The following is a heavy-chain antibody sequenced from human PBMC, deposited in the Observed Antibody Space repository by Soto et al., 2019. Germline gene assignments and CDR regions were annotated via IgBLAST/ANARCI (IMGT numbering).Heavy chain of an antibody. CDR2: IIPIFGTA. D-gene: IGHD2-21*02. CDR1: GGTFSSNA. J-gene: IGHJ5*02. CDR3: ARDHGGGDCKATNWFDP. V-gene: IGHV1-69*13. Sequence: GASVQVSCKASGGTFSSNALRWVRQAPAQGLEWMGGIIPIFGTANYAQKFQGRVTISADESTSTAYMELSSLRSEDTAVYYCARDHGGGDCKATNWFDPSAQGTLV.